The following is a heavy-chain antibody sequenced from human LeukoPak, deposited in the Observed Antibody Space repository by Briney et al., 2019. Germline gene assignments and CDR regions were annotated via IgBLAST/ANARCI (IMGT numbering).Heavy chain of an antibody. J-gene: IGHJ4*02. CDR1: GFTFSTYA. Sequence: GGSLRLSCAASGFTFSTYAIHWVRQAPGKGLEWVAAISYDVSNEYYADSVEGRFTISRDNSKNTLYLQMNSLRAEDTAVYYCARGFDYYGSGTYYFDYWGLGTLVTVSS. CDR2: ISYDVSNE. V-gene: IGHV3-30-3*01. D-gene: IGHD3-10*01. CDR3: ARGFDYYGSGTYYFDY.